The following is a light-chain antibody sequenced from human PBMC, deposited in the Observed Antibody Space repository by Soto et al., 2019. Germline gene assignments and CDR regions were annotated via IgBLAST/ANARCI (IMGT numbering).Light chain of an antibody. V-gene: IGLV2-11*01. Sequence: QSALTQPRSVSGSPRQSATISCTGTANDVGGHNYVSWYQQHPGEAPKLLIYDVTERPSGVPDRFSGSKSGNTASLTISGLQTEDEADYYCYSYAGTYTFVFGTGTKVTVL. CDR1: ANDVGGHNY. CDR3: YSYAGTYTFV. J-gene: IGLJ1*01. CDR2: DVT.